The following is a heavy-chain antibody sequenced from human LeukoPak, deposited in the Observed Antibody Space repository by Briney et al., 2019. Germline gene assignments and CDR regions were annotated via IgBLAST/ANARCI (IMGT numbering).Heavy chain of an antibody. D-gene: IGHD6-6*01. CDR2: IYYSGST. V-gene: IGHV4-61*01. J-gene: IGHJ3*02. CDR1: GGSVSSGSYY. CDR3: ARTSIAARRANAFDI. Sequence: NPSETLSLTCTVSGGSVSSGSYYWSWIRQPPGKGLEWIGYIYYSGSTYYNPSLKSRVTISVDRSKNQFSLKLSSVTAADTAVYYCARTSIAARRANAFDIWGQGTMVTVSS.